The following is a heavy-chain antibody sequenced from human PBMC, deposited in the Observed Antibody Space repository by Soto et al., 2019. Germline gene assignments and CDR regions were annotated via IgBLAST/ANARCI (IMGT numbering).Heavy chain of an antibody. J-gene: IGHJ6*02. Sequence: GGSLRLSCAASGFTFSSYSMHWVRQAPGKGLEWVAVISYDGSNKYYADSVKGRFTISRDNSKNTLYLQMNSLRAEDTAVYYCARTHYYGSGSYFLAYYYGMDVWGQGTTVTVSS. CDR2: ISYDGSNK. CDR3: ARTHYYGSGSYFLAYYYGMDV. CDR1: GFTFSSYS. D-gene: IGHD3-10*01. V-gene: IGHV3-30*03.